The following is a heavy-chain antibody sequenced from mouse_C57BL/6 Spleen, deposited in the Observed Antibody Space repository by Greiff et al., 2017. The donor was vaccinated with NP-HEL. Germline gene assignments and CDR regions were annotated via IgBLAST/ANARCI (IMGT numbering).Heavy chain of an antibody. CDR2: INPSTGGT. Sequence: EVKVVESGPELVKPGASVKISCKASGYSFTGYYMNWVKQSPEKSLEWIGEINPSTGGTTYNQKFKAKATLTVDKSSSTAYMQLKSLTSEDSAVYYCAREDYYGPWFAYWGQGTLVTVSA. V-gene: IGHV1-42*01. J-gene: IGHJ3*01. CDR1: GYSFTGYY. D-gene: IGHD1-2*01. CDR3: AREDYYGPWFAY.